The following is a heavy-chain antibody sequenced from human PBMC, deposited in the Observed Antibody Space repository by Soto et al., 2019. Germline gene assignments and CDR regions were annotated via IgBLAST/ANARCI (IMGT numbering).Heavy chain of an antibody. CDR2: IYYSGST. V-gene: IGHV4-61*01. D-gene: IGHD3-22*01. Sequence: SETLSLTCTVSGGSVSSGSYYWSWIRQPPGKGLEWIGYIYYSGSTNYNPSLKSRVTISVDTSKNQFSLKLSSVTAADTAVYYCARGGRYDSSGYYFDYWGQGTLVTVSS. CDR1: GGSVSSGSYY. CDR3: ARGGRYDSSGYYFDY. J-gene: IGHJ4*02.